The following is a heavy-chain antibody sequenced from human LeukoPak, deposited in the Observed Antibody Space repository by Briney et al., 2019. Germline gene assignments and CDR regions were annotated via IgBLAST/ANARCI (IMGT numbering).Heavy chain of an antibody. CDR2: IDTSGST. CDR1: GGSISNYL. Sequence: SETLSLTCTVSGGSISNYLWDWIRQPAGKGEEWIGRIDTSGSTNYNPSLKRRVTMSGETTRNEYSQKQRDIAAADTAVYYCAREPPGYYDGGGYSGATLDYWGQGTLVTVSS. CDR3: AREPPGYYDGGGYSGATLDY. J-gene: IGHJ4*02. V-gene: IGHV4-4*07. D-gene: IGHD3-22*01.